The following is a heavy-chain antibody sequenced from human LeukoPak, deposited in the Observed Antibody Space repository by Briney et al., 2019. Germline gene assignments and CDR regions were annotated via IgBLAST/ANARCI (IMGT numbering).Heavy chain of an antibody. CDR3: GRVGRYGSSAFAP. CDR1: GFTFSDYY. CDR2: ISSSSSYT. V-gene: IGHV3-11*06. Sequence: PGGSLRLSCAASGFTFSDYYMSWIRQAPGKGLEWVSYISSSSSYTNYADSVKGRFTISRDNAKNSLYLQMNSLRAEDTAVYYCGRVGRYGSSAFAPWGQETLVTVSS. D-gene: IGHD6-13*01. J-gene: IGHJ5*02.